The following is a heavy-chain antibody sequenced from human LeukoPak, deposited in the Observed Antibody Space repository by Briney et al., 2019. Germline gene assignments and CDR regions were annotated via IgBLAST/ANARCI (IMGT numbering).Heavy chain of an antibody. Sequence: ASVKVSCKASGYTFTSYGISWVRQAPGQGPEWMGWISAYNGNTNYAQKLQGRVTMTTDTSTSTAYMELRSLRSDDTAVYYCARDHPNCSGGSCFGHWGQGTLVTVSS. V-gene: IGHV1-18*01. CDR2: ISAYNGNT. J-gene: IGHJ4*02. CDR3: ARDHPNCSGGSCFGH. D-gene: IGHD2-15*01. CDR1: GYTFTSYG.